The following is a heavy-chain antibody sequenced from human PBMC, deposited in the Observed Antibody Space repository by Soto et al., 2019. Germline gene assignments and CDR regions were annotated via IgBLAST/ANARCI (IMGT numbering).Heavy chain of an antibody. D-gene: IGHD3-3*01. CDR2: MNPNSGNT. Sequence: ASVKVSCKASGFTFTSYAMHWVRQAPGQRLEWMGWMNPNSGNTGYAQKFQGRVTMTRNTSISTAYMELSSLRSEDTAVYYCARGGGDYDFWSGYSIHYYYMDVWGKGTTVTVSS. CDR1: GFTFTSYA. CDR3: ARGGGDYDFWSGYSIHYYYMDV. J-gene: IGHJ6*03. V-gene: IGHV1-8*02.